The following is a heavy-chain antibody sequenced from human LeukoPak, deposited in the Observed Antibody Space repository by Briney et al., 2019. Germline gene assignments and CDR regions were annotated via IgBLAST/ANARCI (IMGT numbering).Heavy chain of an antibody. CDR2: IKRDGSEK. Sequence: GGSLRLSCAASGFTFSSYWMSWVRQAPGKGLEWVANIKRDGSEKYCVDSVKGRFTISRDNAKNSLYLQMNSLRAEDTAVYYCAREGEQWLVDAFDIWGQGTMVTVSS. CDR3: AREGEQWLVDAFDI. J-gene: IGHJ3*02. CDR1: GFTFSSYW. D-gene: IGHD6-19*01. V-gene: IGHV3-7*01.